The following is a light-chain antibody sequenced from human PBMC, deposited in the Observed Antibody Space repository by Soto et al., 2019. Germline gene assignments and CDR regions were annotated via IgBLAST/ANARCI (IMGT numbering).Light chain of an antibody. J-gene: IGKJ1*01. CDR2: KTS. Sequence: DIPMTQSPSTLSASVGDTVTITCRASQSVNNWLAWYQQKPGKAPKLLIYKTSYLESGVPSRFSGRGSETDFTLTIDSLQPDDFATYYCQQYDYYWTFGQGTRVEIK. CDR1: QSVNNW. CDR3: QQYDYYWT. V-gene: IGKV1-5*03.